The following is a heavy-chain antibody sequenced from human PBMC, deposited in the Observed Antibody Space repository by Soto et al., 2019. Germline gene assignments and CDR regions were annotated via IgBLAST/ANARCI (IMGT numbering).Heavy chain of an antibody. CDR1: GYNFAVYW. J-gene: IGHJ3*02. D-gene: IGHD1-1*01. CDR3: ARGWKVAGDAFDI. V-gene: IGHV5-51*01. CDR2: IYPGDSDT. Sequence: GESLKISCKVSGYNFAVYWIGWVRQMPGKGLEWIGMIYPGDSDTRYSPSFQGQVTISVDKSISTAYLQWSSLKASDTAMYYCARGWKVAGDAFDIWGQGTMVTVSS.